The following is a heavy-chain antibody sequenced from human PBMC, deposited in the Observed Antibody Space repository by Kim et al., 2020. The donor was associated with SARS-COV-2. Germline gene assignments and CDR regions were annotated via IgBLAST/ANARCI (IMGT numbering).Heavy chain of an antibody. Sequence: PKFQGRVTMTEDTSTDTAYMELSSLRSEDTAVYYCATQLSGSYSPDAFDIWGQGTMVTVSS. D-gene: IGHD1-26*01. V-gene: IGHV1-24*01. J-gene: IGHJ3*02. CDR3: ATQLSGSYSPDAFDI.